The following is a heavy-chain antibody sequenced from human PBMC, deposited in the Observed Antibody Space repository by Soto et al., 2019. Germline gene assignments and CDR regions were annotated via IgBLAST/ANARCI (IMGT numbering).Heavy chain of an antibody. Sequence: QVQLQESGPGLVKPSETLSLTCTVSGGSMSSYYWSWIRQPPGKGLEWIGYIYYSGSTNYNPSLKSRVTISGDTSRNRFSLKLSSVTAADTALYYCAISNTAIVPRFDYWGQGTLVIVSS. CDR2: IYYSGST. V-gene: IGHV4-59*08. CDR1: GGSMSSYY. J-gene: IGHJ4*02. CDR3: AISNTAIVPRFDY. D-gene: IGHD5-18*01.